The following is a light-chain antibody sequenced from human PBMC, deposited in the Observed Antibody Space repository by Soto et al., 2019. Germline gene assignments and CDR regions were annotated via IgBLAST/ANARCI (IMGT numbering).Light chain of an antibody. J-gene: IGLJ1*01. V-gene: IGLV2-11*01. CDR2: DVT. Sequence: QSALTQPRSVSGSPGQSVTISCAGTSSDVGGYDSVSWYQQLPDKAPKLMIYDVTKRPSGVPHRFSGSKSGSTASLTISGLQAEDEADYYCCSYAGTFSFVFGAGTKVTVL. CDR1: SSDVGGYDS. CDR3: CSYAGTFSFV.